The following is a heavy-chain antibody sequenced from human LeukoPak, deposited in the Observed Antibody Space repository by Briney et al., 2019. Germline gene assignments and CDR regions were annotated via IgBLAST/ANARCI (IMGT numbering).Heavy chain of an antibody. D-gene: IGHD3-9*01. J-gene: IGHJ4*02. CDR3: ARGGRYFDWLSATYYFDY. V-gene: IGHV1-18*01. CDR2: ISAYNGNT. CDR1: GYTFTSFG. Sequence: GASVKVSCKASGYTFTSFGISCVRQAPGQGLEWMGWISAYNGNTNYAQKLQCRVTMTTDTSTSTAYMELRSLRSDDTAVYYCARGGRYFDWLSATYYFDYWGQGTLVTVSS.